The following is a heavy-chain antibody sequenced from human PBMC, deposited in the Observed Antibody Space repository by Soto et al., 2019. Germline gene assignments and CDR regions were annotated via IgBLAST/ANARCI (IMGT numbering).Heavy chain of an antibody. Sequence: QVQLVESGGGVVQPGGSLRLSCAASGFTFSSYGMHWVRQAPGEGLEWVALIWFDGTNYRQADSVRGRFSISRDNSKNTLYLQMDSLRAGDTGVYYCARDFTMGDTYSGPSFYSMDVWGQGTTVTVSS. J-gene: IGHJ6*02. CDR2: IWFDGTNY. V-gene: IGHV3-33*01. CDR1: GFTFSSYG. CDR3: ARDFTMGDTYSGPSFYSMDV. D-gene: IGHD1-26*01.